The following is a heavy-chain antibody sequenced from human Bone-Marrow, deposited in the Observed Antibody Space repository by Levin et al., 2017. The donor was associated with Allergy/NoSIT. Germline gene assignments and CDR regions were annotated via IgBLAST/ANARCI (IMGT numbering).Heavy chain of an antibody. Sequence: ASVKVSCKVSGYTLTELSMHWVRQAPGKGLEWMGGFDPEDGETIYAQKFQGRVTMTEDTSTDTAYMELSSLRSEDTAVYYCATVRAYNWNYIPLYWGQGTLVTVSS. CDR3: ATVRAYNWNYIPLY. V-gene: IGHV1-24*01. J-gene: IGHJ4*02. D-gene: IGHD1-7*01. CDR2: FDPEDGET. CDR1: GYTLTELS.